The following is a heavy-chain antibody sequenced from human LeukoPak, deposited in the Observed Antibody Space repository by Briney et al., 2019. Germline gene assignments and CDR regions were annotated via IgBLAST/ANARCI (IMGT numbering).Heavy chain of an antibody. CDR3: ASLIANWGSSAPLKVDY. CDR1: GGSISSSSYY. J-gene: IGHJ4*02. V-gene: IGHV4-39*01. Sequence: PSETLSLTCTVSGGSISSSSYYWGWIRQPPGKGLEWIGSIYYSGSTYYNPSLKSRVTISVDTSKNQFSLKLSSVTAADTAVYYCASLIANWGSSAPLKVDYWGQGTLVTVSS. CDR2: IYYSGST. D-gene: IGHD7-27*01.